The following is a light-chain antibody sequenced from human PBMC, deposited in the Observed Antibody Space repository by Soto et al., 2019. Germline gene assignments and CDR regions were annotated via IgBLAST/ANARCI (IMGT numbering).Light chain of an antibody. CDR1: SSDVGGYNY. CDR3: TSYTTGDTLA. V-gene: IGLV2-8*01. Sequence: QSALTQPPSASGSPGQSVTISCTGTSSDVGGYNYVSWYQQHPGKAPKLMIYEVTMRPSGVPDRFSGSKSGNTASLTVSGLQAEDEADYYCTSYTTGDTLAFGGGTKLTVL. CDR2: EVT. J-gene: IGLJ2*01.